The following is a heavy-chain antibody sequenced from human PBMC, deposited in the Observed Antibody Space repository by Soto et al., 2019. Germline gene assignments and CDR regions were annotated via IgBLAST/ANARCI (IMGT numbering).Heavy chain of an antibody. CDR1: GYTFTSYD. Sequence: QVQLVQSGAEVTKPGASVKVSCKASGYTFTSYDINWVRQATGQGLEWMGWMNPNSGNTGYAQKFQGRVTMTRNTSISTAYMELSSLRSEDTAVYYCAHRGENYYDFWSGGFDPWGQGTLVTVSS. CDR2: MNPNSGNT. D-gene: IGHD3-3*01. V-gene: IGHV1-8*01. CDR3: AHRGENYYDFWSGGFDP. J-gene: IGHJ5*02.